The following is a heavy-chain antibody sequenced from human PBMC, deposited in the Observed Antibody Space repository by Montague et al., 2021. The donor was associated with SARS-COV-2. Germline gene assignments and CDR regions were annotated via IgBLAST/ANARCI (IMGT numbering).Heavy chain of an antibody. V-gene: IGHV2-70*01. CDR2: IDWDDDK. Sequence: PALVKPTQTLTLTCTFSGFSLSTSGMCVSWIRQPPGKALEWLALIDWDDDKYYSTSLKTRLPISKDTSKNQVVLTMTNMDPVDTATYYCARMVTIFSLGGYYYYYGMDVWGQGTTVTASS. D-gene: IGHD3-9*01. CDR3: ARMVTIFSLGGYYYYYGMDV. CDR1: GFSLSTSGMC. J-gene: IGHJ6*02.